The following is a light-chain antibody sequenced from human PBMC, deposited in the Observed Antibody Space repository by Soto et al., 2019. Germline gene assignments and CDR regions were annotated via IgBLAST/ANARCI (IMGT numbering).Light chain of an antibody. J-gene: IGKJ2*01. CDR3: QQYGSSPPYT. V-gene: IGKV3-20*01. Sequence: EIVLTQSPGTLSLSPGERATLSCRASQSVSSSSLARYQQKPGQAPRHLIYGASSRATDIPDRFSGSGSGTDFTLSICRLEPEDVAVYYCQQYGSSPPYTFGQGTKLEIK. CDR1: QSVSSSS. CDR2: GAS.